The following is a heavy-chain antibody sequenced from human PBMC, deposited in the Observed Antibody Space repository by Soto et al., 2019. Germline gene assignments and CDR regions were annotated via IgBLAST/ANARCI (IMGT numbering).Heavy chain of an antibody. CDR2: IKSKTDGGTV. Sequence: EVQLVESGGGLVKPGGSLRLSCAASGFSFNNAWMTWVRQAPGKGLEWVGRIKSKTDGGTVDYAASVKDRFGISRDDSQNRVSLQMNSLKTEATGVFSCPPYILGGSWGRGPLATVSS. J-gene: IGHJ4*02. D-gene: IGHD1-26*01. CDR3: PPYILGGS. V-gene: IGHV3-15*01. CDR1: GFSFNNAW.